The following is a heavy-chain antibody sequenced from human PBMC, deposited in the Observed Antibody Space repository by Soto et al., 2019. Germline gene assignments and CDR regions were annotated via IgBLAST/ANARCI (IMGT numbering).Heavy chain of an antibody. J-gene: IGHJ6*02. V-gene: IGHV3-30*18. CDR3: AKDDYGGTPSLNYYYGMDV. Sequence: GGSLRLSCDASGFTFNFYGMHWVRQAPGKGLEWVAVISYDGSDKYYADSVRGRFTISRDNSKNKLYLQMNSLRAEDAAVYYCAKDDYGGTPSLNYYYGMDVWGQGTTVTVSS. CDR1: GFTFNFYG. CDR2: ISYDGSDK. D-gene: IGHD4-17*01.